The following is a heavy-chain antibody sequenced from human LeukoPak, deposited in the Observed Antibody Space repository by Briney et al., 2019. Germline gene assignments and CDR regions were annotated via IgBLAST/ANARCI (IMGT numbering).Heavy chain of an antibody. V-gene: IGHV3-11*04. CDR3: ARVRSSSFFDY. CDR2: MSTTGDII. Sequence: GGSLRLSCAASGFSFSDYYMAWIRQAPGKGLEWVSYMSTTGDIISYADSVRGRFTISRDNAKNSLYLQMNSLRAEDTAVYYCARVRSSSFFDYWGQGTLVTVSS. CDR1: GFSFSDYY. D-gene: IGHD6-6*01. J-gene: IGHJ4*02.